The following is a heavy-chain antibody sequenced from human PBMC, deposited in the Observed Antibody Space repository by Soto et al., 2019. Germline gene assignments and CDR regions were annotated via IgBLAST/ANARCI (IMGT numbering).Heavy chain of an antibody. CDR1: GFTVSEYN. V-gene: IGHV3-48*01. CDR2: ISSSSSTI. Sequence: ELQLVESGGGLVQRGGSLILSCAASGFTVSEYNMNWVRQAPGKGLEWVSYISSSSSTIYYADSVKGRFTISRDDAKNSLYLQMNSLRAEDTAVYYCAGAFDIWGQGTMVTVSS. J-gene: IGHJ3*02. CDR3: AGAFDI.